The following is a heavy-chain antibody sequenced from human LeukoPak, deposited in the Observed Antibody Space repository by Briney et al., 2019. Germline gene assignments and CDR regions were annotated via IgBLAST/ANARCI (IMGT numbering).Heavy chain of an antibody. J-gene: IGHJ3*02. D-gene: IGHD3-9*01. CDR1: GFTFSSYG. V-gene: IGHV3-30*02. CDR2: IRYDGSNK. CDR3: ARELRTPYDILGRGNAFDI. Sequence: GGSLRLSCAASGFTFSSYGMHWVRQAPGKGLEWVAFIRYDGSNKYYADSVKGRFTISRVDAKNSLYLQMNSLRAEDTAVYYCARELRTPYDILGRGNAFDIWGHGTMVTVSS.